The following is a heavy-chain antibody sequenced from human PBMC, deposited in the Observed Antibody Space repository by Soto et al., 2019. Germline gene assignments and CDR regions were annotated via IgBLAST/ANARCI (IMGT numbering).Heavy chain of an antibody. J-gene: IGHJ6*02. CDR1: GGTFSSYA. CDR3: ARGPSSGWYVHFYYGMDV. D-gene: IGHD6-19*01. V-gene: IGHV1-69*01. CDR2: IIPIFGTA. Sequence: QVQLVQSGAEVKKPGSSVKVSCKASGGTFSSYAISWVRQAPGQGLEWMGGIIPIFGTANYAQKFQGRVTITADESTSTAYMELSSLRSEDTAAYYCARGPSSGWYVHFYYGMDVWGQGTTVTVSS.